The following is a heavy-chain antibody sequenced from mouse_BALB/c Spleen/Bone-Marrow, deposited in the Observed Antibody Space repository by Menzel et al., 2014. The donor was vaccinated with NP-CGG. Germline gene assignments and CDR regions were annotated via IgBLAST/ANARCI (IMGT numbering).Heavy chain of an antibody. D-gene: IGHD1-1*01. J-gene: IGHJ3*01. CDR3: ANYYYGSSLFAY. CDR1: GFNIKDTY. Sequence: VQLKESGAELVKPGASVKLSCTASGFNIKDTYMHWVKQRPEQGLEWIGRIDPANGNTKYDPKFQGKATITADTSSNTAYLQLSSLTSEDTAVYYCANYYYGSSLFAYWGQGTLVTASA. CDR2: IDPANGNT. V-gene: IGHV14-3*02.